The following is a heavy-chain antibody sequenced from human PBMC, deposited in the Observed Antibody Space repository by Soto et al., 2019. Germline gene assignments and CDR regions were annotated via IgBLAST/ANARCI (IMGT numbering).Heavy chain of an antibody. CDR2: IIPIFGTA. D-gene: IGHD3-22*01. Sequence: SVKVSCKASGGTFSSYAISWVRQAPGQGLEWMEGIIPIFGTANYAQKFQGRVTITADESTSTAYMELSSLRSEDTAVYYCASPYYYDSSGYPLAYYYYGMDVWGQGTTVTVSS. V-gene: IGHV1-69*13. CDR3: ASPYYYDSSGYPLAYYYYGMDV. CDR1: GGTFSSYA. J-gene: IGHJ6*02.